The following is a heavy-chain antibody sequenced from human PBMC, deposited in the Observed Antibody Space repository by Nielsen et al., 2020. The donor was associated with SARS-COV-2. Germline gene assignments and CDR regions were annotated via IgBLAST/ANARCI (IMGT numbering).Heavy chain of an antibody. CDR1: GFTASNNY. CDR2: IYSGGST. D-gene: IGHD2-15*01. V-gene: IGHV3-53*01. J-gene: IGHJ4*02. Sequence: GESLKISCEASGFTASNNYMSWVRQAPGKGLEWVAVIYSGGSTYYADSVKGRFTISRDNSKNTLYLQMNSLRVDDTAVYYCAPEARCSGGSCYSGNYIDYWGQGTLVTVSS. CDR3: APEARCSGGSCYSGNYIDY.